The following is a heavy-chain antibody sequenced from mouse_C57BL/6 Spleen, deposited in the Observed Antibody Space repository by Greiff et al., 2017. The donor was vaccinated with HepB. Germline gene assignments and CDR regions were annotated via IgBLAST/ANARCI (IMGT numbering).Heavy chain of an antibody. CDR3: ARGGGNYDY. J-gene: IGHJ2*01. V-gene: IGHV1-42*01. Sequence: EVQLQQSGPELVKPGASVKISCKASGYSFTGYYMNWVKQSPEKSLEWIGEINPSTGGTTYNQKFKAKATLTVDKSSSTAYMQLKSLTSEDSAVYYCARGGGNYDYWGQGTTLTVSS. CDR2: INPSTGGT. D-gene: IGHD2-1*01. CDR1: GYSFTGYY.